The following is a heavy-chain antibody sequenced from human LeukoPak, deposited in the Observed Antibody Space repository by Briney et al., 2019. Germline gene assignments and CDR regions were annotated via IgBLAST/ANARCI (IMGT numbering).Heavy chain of an antibody. D-gene: IGHD3-10*01. CDR2: ISYTGST. V-gene: IGHV4-59*01. Sequence: PSETLSLTCTVSGGSISPYFWSWMRQTPGKGLEWIGYISYTGSTNYNPALMSRVTISVDTSKNQFSLQLTSVTAADTAVYYCARDDYRGVTNFDPWGQGTLVTVSS. CDR3: ARDDYRGVTNFDP. J-gene: IGHJ5*02. CDR1: GGSISPYF.